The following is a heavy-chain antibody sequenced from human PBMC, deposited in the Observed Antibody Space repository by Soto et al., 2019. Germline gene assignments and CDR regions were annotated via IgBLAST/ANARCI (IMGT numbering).Heavy chain of an antibody. CDR2: IIPIFGTA. CDR1: GGTSSSYA. CDR3: ARWLRSLYYFDY. D-gene: IGHD3-22*01. V-gene: IGHV1-69*13. J-gene: IGHJ4*02. Sequence: SVKVSCKASGGTSSSYAISWVRQAPGQGLEWMGGIIPIFGTANYAQKFQGRVTITADESTSTAYMELSSLRSEDTAVYYCARWLRSLYYFDYWGQGTLVTVSS.